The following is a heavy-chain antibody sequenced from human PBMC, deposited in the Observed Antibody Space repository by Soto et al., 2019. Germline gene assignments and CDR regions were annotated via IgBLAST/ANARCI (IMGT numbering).Heavy chain of an antibody. CDR3: AREFKAPKDAWAFDY. J-gene: IGHJ4*02. Sequence: QVQLQESGPGLVMPSGTLSLTCAVSGASISSNDWWNWVRQPPGKGLEWIGGIYHGGTTIYTPSLNRRVSISIDESKNHFSLKLTSVTAADTAVYYCAREFKAPKDAWAFDYWGQGILVTVSS. CDR2: IYHGGTT. CDR1: GASISSNDW. V-gene: IGHV4-4*02. D-gene: IGHD3-16*01.